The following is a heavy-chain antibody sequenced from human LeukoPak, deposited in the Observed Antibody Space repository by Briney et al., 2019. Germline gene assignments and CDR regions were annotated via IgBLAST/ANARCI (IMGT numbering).Heavy chain of an antibody. Sequence: GGSLRLSCAASGFTFSSYAMSWVRQAPGKGLEWVSAISGSGGSTYYADSVKGRFTISRDNSKNTLYLQMNSLRAEDTAVYYCAKDRHNYDFWSGTQGDGYFQHWGQGTLVTVSS. CDR3: AKDRHNYDFWSGTQGDGYFQH. D-gene: IGHD3-3*01. J-gene: IGHJ1*01. CDR1: GFTFSSYA. V-gene: IGHV3-23*01. CDR2: ISGSGGST.